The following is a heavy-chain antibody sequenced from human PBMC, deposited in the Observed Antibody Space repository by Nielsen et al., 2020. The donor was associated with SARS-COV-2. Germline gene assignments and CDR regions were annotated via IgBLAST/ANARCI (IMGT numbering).Heavy chain of an antibody. Sequence: GGSLRLSCAASGFTFTSYAMSWVRQAPGKGLEWFSAISSVGDDIFYADSVKGRFTISRDNSKNTLYLQMNGLRADDTAVYYCAKFRSWFYFDSWGQGTLVTVSS. CDR3: AKFRSWFYFDS. J-gene: IGHJ4*02. CDR1: GFTFTSYA. V-gene: IGHV3-23*01. D-gene: IGHD6-13*01. CDR2: ISSVGDDI.